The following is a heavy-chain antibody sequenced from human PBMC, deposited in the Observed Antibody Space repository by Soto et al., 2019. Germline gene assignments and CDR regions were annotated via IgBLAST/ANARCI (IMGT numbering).Heavy chain of an antibody. CDR3: AKNYDFWSVLNPLDY. CDR1: GFTFSSYG. CDR2: ISYDGSNK. D-gene: IGHD3-3*01. J-gene: IGHJ4*02. Sequence: PGGSLRLSCAASGFTFSSYGMHWVRQAPGKGLEWVAVISYDGSNKYYADSVKGRFTISRDNSKNTLYLQMNSLRAEDTAVYYCAKNYDFWSVLNPLDYWGQGTLVTVS. V-gene: IGHV3-30*18.